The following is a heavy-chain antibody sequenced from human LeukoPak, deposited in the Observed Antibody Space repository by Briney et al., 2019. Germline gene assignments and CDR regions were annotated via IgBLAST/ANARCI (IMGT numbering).Heavy chain of an antibody. Sequence: PGGSLRLSCAASGFIFSYYWMSWVRQAPGKGLEWVANVKQDGSEKYYVDSVKGRFTISRDNAKNSLYLQMNSLRAEDTAVYYCASRKLVVPGHYFDYWGQGTLVTVSS. CDR2: VKQDGSEK. V-gene: IGHV3-7*02. CDR1: GFIFSYYW. J-gene: IGHJ4*02. CDR3: ASRKLVVPGHYFDY. D-gene: IGHD2-2*01.